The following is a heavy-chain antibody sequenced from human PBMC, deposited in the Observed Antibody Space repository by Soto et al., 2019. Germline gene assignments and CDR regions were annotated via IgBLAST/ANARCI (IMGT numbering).Heavy chain of an antibody. V-gene: IGHV4-39*01. CDR3: ARHVAQGRDYIWGSYRSDPLDAFDI. CDR2: IYYSGST. Sequence: SETLSLTCTVSGGSISSSSYYWGWIRQPPGKGLEWIGSIYYSGSTYYNPSLKSRVTISVDTSKNQFSLKLSSVTAADTAVYYCARHVAQGRDYIWGSYRSDPLDAFDIWGQGTMVTVSS. D-gene: IGHD3-16*02. CDR1: GGSISSSSYY. J-gene: IGHJ3*02.